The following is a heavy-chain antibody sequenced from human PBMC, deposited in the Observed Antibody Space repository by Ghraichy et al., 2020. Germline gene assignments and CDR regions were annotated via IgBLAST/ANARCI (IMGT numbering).Heavy chain of an antibody. CDR2: ISSSSSYI. Sequence: LSLTCAASGFTFSSYSMNWVRQAPGKGLEWVSSISSSSSYIYYADSVKGRFTISRDNAKNSLYLQMNSLRAEDTAVYYCARDMSVVVAARSGGDFGLVLDYWGQGTLVTVSS. J-gene: IGHJ4*02. D-gene: IGHD2-15*01. CDR1: GFTFSSYS. CDR3: ARDMSVVVAARSGGDFGLVLDY. V-gene: IGHV3-21*01.